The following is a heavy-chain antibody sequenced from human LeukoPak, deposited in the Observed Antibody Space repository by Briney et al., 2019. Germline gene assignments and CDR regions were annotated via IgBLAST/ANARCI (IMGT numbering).Heavy chain of an antibody. J-gene: IGHJ1*01. D-gene: IGHD3-22*01. CDR1: GFTFSSYS. V-gene: IGHV3-48*01. Sequence: PGGSLRLSCAASGFTFSSYSMNWVRQAPGKGLEWVSYISSSSTIYYADSVKGRFTISRDNSKNTLYLQMNSLRAEDTAVYYCAKPYYTYYYDSSGPGTEYFQHWGQGTLVTVSS. CDR3: AKPYYTYYYDSSGPGTEYFQH. CDR2: ISSSSTI.